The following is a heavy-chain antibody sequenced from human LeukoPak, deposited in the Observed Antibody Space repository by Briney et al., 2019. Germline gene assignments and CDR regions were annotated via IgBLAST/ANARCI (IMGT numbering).Heavy chain of an antibody. D-gene: IGHD6-19*01. Sequence: GRPLRLSCAASGFTFSFYGMHWVRQAPGKGLVWVSRINSDGSTTSYADSVMGRFTISRDNAKNTLYLQMNSLRAEDTAVYYCARVIYSGWEGELSDWGQGTLVTVSS. V-gene: IGHV3-74*01. J-gene: IGHJ4*02. CDR1: GFTFSFYG. CDR2: INSDGSTT. CDR3: ARVIYSGWEGELSD.